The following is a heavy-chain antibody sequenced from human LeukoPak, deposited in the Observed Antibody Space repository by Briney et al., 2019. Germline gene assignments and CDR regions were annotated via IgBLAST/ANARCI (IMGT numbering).Heavy chain of an antibody. V-gene: IGHV4-31*03. CDR1: GGSISSGGYY. CDR3: ARSTPNCGGDCYPGGDYYYYMDV. CDR2: IYYSGST. J-gene: IGHJ6*03. D-gene: IGHD2-21*02. Sequence: SETLSLTCTVSGGSISSGGYYWSWIRQHPGKGLEWIGYIYYSGSTYYNPSLKRRVTISVDTSKNQFSLKLSSVTAADTAVYYCARSTPNCGGDCYPGGDYYYYMDVWGKGTTVTVSS.